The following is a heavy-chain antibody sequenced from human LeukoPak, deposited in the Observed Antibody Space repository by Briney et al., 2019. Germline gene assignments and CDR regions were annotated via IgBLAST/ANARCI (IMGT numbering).Heavy chain of an antibody. D-gene: IGHD2-2*01. J-gene: IGHJ5*02. CDR1: VGTFSSYA. CDR2: IIPIFGTA. Sequence: ASVKVSCKASVGTFSSYAISWVRQAPGQGLEWMGGIIPIFGTANYAQKFQGRVTITTDESTSTAYMELSSLRSEDTAVYSCARDVLGYCSSTSCPKLDPWGQGTLVTVSS. CDR3: ARDVLGYCSSTSCPKLDP. V-gene: IGHV1-69*05.